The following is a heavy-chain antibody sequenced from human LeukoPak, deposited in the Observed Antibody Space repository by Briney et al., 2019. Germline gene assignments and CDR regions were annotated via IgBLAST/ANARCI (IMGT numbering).Heavy chain of an antibody. CDR2: INPSGGST. J-gene: IGHJ5*02. V-gene: IGHV1-46*01. D-gene: IGHD3-10*01. CDR3: ARDQSGESSGSYYWNWFDP. Sequence: GASVKVSCKASGYTFTSYYMHWVRQAPGQGLEWMGIINPSGGSTSYAQKFQGRVTMTRDTSTSTVYMELSSLRSEDTAVYYCARDQSGESSGSYYWNWFDPWGQGTLVTVSS. CDR1: GYTFTSYY.